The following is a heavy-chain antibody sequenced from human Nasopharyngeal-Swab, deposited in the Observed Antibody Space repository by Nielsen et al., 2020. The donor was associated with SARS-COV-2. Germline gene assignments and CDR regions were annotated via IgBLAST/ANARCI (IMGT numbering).Heavy chain of an antibody. CDR3: ARAGAQLPEYYFDY. V-gene: IGHV4-31*02. CDR2: IYYSGST. Sequence: WIRQPPGKGLEWIGYIYYSGSTYYNPSLKSRVTISVDTSKNQFSLKLSSVTAADTAVYYCARAGAQLPEYYFDYWDQGTLVTVSS. J-gene: IGHJ4*02. D-gene: IGHD1-7*01.